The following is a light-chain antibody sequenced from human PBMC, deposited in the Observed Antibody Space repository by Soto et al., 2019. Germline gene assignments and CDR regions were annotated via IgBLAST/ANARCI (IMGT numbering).Light chain of an antibody. CDR1: SSDVGGYNS. Sequence: QSVLTQPASVSGSPGQSITISCTGTSSDVGGYNSVSWYRQDPRKAPKLMIYDVTNRPSGVSNRFSGSKSGNTASLTISGLQAEDEADYYCSSITSSITYVFGTGPKVTVL. CDR3: SSITSSITYV. CDR2: DVT. J-gene: IGLJ1*01. V-gene: IGLV2-14*01.